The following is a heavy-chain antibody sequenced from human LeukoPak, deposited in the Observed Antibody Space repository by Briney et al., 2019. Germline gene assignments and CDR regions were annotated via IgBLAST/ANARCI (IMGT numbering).Heavy chain of an antibody. V-gene: IGHV4-39*01. J-gene: IGHJ4*02. CDR3: ARHGGGYSSSSFDY. CDR1: GGSISNNNYY. CDR2: IYYSGST. Sequence: SETLSLTCTVSGGSISNNNYYWAWIRQPPGKGLECIGSIYYSGSTNYNPSLKSRVTISVDTSKNQFSLKLSSVTAADTAVYYCARHGGGYSSSSFDYWGQGTLVTVSS. D-gene: IGHD6-6*01.